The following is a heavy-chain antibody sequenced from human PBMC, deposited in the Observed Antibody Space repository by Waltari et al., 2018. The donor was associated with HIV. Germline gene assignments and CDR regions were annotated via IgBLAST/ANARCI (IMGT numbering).Heavy chain of an antibody. CDR2: ISDSGNII. Sequence: QVQLVESGGGLVKPGGSLRLSCGASGFPFSDSYMSWIRQAPGKGLEWVSYISDSGNIIYYADSVRGRFTISRDNAKNSLYLQMNSLRAEDTAVYYCARLPYSYYYDTSGTPPWGQGTLVTVSS. CDR1: GFPFSDSY. J-gene: IGHJ5*02. D-gene: IGHD3-22*01. CDR3: ARLPYSYYYDTSGTPP. V-gene: IGHV3-11*01.